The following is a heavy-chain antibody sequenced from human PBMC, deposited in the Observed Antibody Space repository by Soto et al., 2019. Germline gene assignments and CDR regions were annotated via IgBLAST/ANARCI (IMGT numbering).Heavy chain of an antibody. V-gene: IGHV3-23*01. CDR3: ATDDRAHHDYWSGFYDS. Sequence: EVQLLESGGGLVQPGGSLRLSCAVSRFTFSHYAMSWVRQAPGKGLEWVTTLGGSGDYSYYADSVKGRFIISRDNSKNTLYLQRNRLPAADTAVYSCATDDRAHHDYWSGFYDSWGQGTQVTVSS. CDR1: RFTFSHYA. J-gene: IGHJ4*02. D-gene: IGHD3-3*01. CDR2: LGGSGDYS.